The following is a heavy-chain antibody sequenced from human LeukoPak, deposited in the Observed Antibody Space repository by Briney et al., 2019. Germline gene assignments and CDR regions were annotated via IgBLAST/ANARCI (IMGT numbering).Heavy chain of an antibody. Sequence: PGGSLRLSCAVSGFTFSNYWMNWVRQAPGKGLEWVSSISSSSYIYYADSVKGRFTISRDNAKNSLYLQMNSLRAEDTAVYYCARDLNTGYSSGWYIDYWGQGTLVTVSS. CDR3: ARDLNTGYSSGWYIDY. J-gene: IGHJ4*02. V-gene: IGHV3-21*01. CDR2: ISSSSYI. D-gene: IGHD6-19*01. CDR1: GFTFSNYW.